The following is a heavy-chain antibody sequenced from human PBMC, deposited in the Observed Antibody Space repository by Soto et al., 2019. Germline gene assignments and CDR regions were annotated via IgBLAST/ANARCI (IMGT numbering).Heavy chain of an antibody. D-gene: IGHD6-19*01. CDR3: AKDRKSGSGCYWDY. CDR2: ISASGGTT. CDR1: GFTFSDYA. Sequence: EVQLLESGGGLVQPGGSLRLSCAASGFTFSDYAMSWVRQAPGKGLEWVSAISASGGTTYYADSVRGRFTISRDNSKNTLYLQMNSLRAEDTVVYYCAKDRKSGSGCYWDYWGQGTLVTVSS. V-gene: IGHV3-23*01. J-gene: IGHJ4*02.